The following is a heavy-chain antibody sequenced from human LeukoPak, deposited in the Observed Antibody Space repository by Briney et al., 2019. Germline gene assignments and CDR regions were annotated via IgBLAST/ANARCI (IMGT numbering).Heavy chain of an antibody. V-gene: IGHV3-33*01. CDR2: IWYDGSDK. CDR3: ARPVVLGAYLRGAYYFDS. J-gene: IGHJ4*02. CDR1: GFTFSSYG. Sequence: AGRSLRLSCAASGFTFSSYGMHWVRQAPGKGLEWVAVIWYDGSDKYHADSVKGRFTISRDNSKNTLYLQMNSLRVEDTAVYYCARPVVLGAYLRGAYYFDSWGQGTLVTVSS. D-gene: IGHD3-16*01.